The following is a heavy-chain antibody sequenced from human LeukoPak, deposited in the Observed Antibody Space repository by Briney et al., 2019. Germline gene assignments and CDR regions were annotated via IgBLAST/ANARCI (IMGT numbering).Heavy chain of an antibody. D-gene: IGHD3-3*01. CDR3: AKDHYWSIDY. V-gene: IGHV3-74*01. Sequence: PGGSLRLSCAASGFAFSSKWMHWVRHAPGQGLVWVSRIKGDGISTNYADSVKGRFTISRDIAKNTPYLQMNSLRAEDTGVYYCAKDHYWSIDYWGRGTLVTVSS. CDR1: GFAFSSKW. CDR2: IKGDGIST. J-gene: IGHJ4*02.